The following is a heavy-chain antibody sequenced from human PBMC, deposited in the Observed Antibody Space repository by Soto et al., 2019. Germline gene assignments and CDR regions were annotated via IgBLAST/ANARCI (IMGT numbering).Heavy chain of an antibody. J-gene: IGHJ3*02. V-gene: IGHV4-39*01. CDR2: IYYSGST. Sequence: SETLSLTCTVSGGSISSSSYYWGWICQPPGKGLEWIGSIYYSGSTYYNPSLKSRVTISVDTSKNQFSLKLSSVTAADTAVYYCARARLGYCSGGSCTPVDAFDIWGQGTMVTVSS. CDR1: GGSISSSSYY. CDR3: ARARLGYCSGGSCTPVDAFDI. D-gene: IGHD2-15*01.